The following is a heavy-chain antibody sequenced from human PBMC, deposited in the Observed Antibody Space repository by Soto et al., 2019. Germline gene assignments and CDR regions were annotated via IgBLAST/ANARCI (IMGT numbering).Heavy chain of an antibody. V-gene: IGHV3-11*01. CDR3: ASQLQGSRRKYDCHF. J-gene: IGHJ4*01. CDR2: ISATGETI. Sequence: QVQLVESGGALVKPGGSLRLSCAASGFNFSDFYISWIRQAPGKGLEWVSFISATGETIYYAESVKGRFTISRDNAQKSLVLQMNSLRDEDTAIYYCASQLQGSRRKYDCHFWGHGSLVTGSS. CDR1: GFNFSDFY. D-gene: IGHD1-1*01.